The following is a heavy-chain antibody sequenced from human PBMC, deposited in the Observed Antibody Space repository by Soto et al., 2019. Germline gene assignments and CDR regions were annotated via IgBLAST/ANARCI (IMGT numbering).Heavy chain of an antibody. CDR3: AISYKGANGVTIFGVVIAYDAFDI. Sequence: GESLKISCKGSGYSFTSYWIGWVRQMPGKGLEWMGIIYPGDSDTRYSPSFQGQVTISADKSISTAYLQWSSLKASDTAMYYCAISYKGANGVTIFGVVIAYDAFDIWGQGTMVTVSS. CDR2: IYPGDSDT. V-gene: IGHV5-51*01. CDR1: GYSFTSYW. D-gene: IGHD3-3*01. J-gene: IGHJ3*02.